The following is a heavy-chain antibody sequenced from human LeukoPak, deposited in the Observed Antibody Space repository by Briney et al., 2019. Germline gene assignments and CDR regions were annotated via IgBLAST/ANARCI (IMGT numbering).Heavy chain of an antibody. CDR2: ISYSGTT. V-gene: IGHV4-38-2*02. CDR1: NYYVSSGFH. CDR3: ARASRPGGDSSGYDFDP. D-gene: IGHD3-22*01. J-gene: IGHJ5*02. Sequence: SETLSLTCTVSNYYVSSGFHCGWIRQSPEKGLEWIGSISYSGTTYYSPSLKSRVTISADMSKNQFSLKLTSVTAADTAVYYCARASRPGGDSSGYDFDPWGQGTLVTVSS.